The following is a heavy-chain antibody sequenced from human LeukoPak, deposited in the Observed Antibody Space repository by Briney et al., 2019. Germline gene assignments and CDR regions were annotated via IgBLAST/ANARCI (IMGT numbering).Heavy chain of an antibody. D-gene: IGHD5-12*01. CDR1: GGSISSSSYY. J-gene: IGHJ6*03. V-gene: IGHV4-39*07. CDR2: IYYSGST. CDR3: ARDGEYSGYVSNYYYYMDV. Sequence: SETLSLTCTVSGGSISSSSYYWGWIRQPPGKGLEWIGSIYYSGSTYYNPSLKSRVTISVDTSKNQFSLKLSSVTAADTAVYYCARDGEYSGYVSNYYYYMDVWGKGTTVTVSS.